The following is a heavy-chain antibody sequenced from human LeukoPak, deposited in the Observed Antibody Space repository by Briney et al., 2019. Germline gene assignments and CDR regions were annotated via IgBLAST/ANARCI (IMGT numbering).Heavy chain of an antibody. CDR1: GFTFGDYA. V-gene: IGHV3-49*03. CDR3: TRSKRFDY. Sequence: GGSLRLSCTTSGFTFGDYAMTWFRQAPGKGLEWVGFIRSKGSGGASDYAASVKGRFITSRDDSKSIAYLQMNSLKTEDTAVYYCTRSKRFDYWGQGTLVTVSS. J-gene: IGHJ4*02. CDR2: IRSKGSGGAS.